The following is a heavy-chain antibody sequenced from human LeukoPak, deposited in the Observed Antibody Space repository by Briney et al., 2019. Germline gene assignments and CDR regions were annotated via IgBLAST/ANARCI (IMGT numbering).Heavy chain of an antibody. CDR2: MNPNSGNT. J-gene: IGHJ6*03. V-gene: IGHV1-8*01. Sequence: ASVKVSCKASGYTFTNYVVNWVRQATGQGLEWMGWMNPNSGNTGYAQRFQGRVTMTRNTSISTAYMELSSLRSEDTAVYYCARARPYDVCSGISPYYMVVWGKGTTFTVSS. CDR3: ARARPYDVCSGISPYYMVV. D-gene: IGHD3-3*01. CDR1: GYTFTNYV.